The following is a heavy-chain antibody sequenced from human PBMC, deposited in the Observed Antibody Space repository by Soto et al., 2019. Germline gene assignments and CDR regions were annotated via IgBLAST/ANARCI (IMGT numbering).Heavy chain of an antibody. CDR1: GFSLTTRGVG. CDR3: AHIPIDYQYDWFDP. D-gene: IGHD3-16*01. CDR2: IYWDDDK. Sequence: QITLKESGPTLVKPTQTLTLTCTFSGFSLTTRGVGVGWIRQPPGKALECLALIYWDDDKRYSPSLQSRLSITKDTSKNQVVLTMTNVDPVDTATYYCAHIPIDYQYDWFDPWGQGTLVSVSS. J-gene: IGHJ5*02. V-gene: IGHV2-5*02.